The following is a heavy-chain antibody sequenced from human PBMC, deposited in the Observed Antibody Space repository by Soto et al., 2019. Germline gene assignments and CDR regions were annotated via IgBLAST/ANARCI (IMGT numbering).Heavy chain of an antibody. D-gene: IGHD5-18*01. J-gene: IGHJ6*02. Sequence: SETLSLTCTISGDSINNYFWNWIRQPPGKGLEWIGYISYSGSTSYNPSLQSRVTISSDTSKSQFSLELSSVTAADTAVYYCARARQRDTGRGLDVWGQGTTVTVSS. CDR3: ARARQRDTGRGLDV. V-gene: IGHV4-59*01. CDR2: ISYSGST. CDR1: GDSINNYF.